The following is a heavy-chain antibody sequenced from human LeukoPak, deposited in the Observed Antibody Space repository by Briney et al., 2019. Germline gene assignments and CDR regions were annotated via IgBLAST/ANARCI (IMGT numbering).Heavy chain of an antibody. CDR2: INSDGSSA. J-gene: IGHJ4*02. CDR3: ARGGVGCFDY. Sequence: GGSLRLSCAASGFTFSSYGMHWVRQAPGKGLVWVSHINSDGSSATYADSVKGRLTISRDNAKNTVYLQMNSLRAEDTAVYYCARGGVGCFDYWGQGALVTVSS. D-gene: IGHD6-19*01. CDR1: GFTFSSYG. V-gene: IGHV3-74*01.